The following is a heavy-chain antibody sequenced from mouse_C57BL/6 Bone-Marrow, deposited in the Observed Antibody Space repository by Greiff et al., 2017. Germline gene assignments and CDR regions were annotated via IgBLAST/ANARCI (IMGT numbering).Heavy chain of an antibody. CDR3: TTSLIYYEDDDPD. CDR1: GFNIKDYY. V-gene: IGHV14-1*01. J-gene: IGHJ1*03. Sequence: VQLQQSGAELVRPGASVTLSCTASGFNIKDYYMHWVKQRPEQGLEWIGRIDPEDGDTEYAPKFQGKATMTADTASNTAYLQLSSLTSEDTAGYDCTTSLIYYEDDDPDWGTGTTVTVSS. D-gene: IGHD2-4*01. CDR2: IDPEDGDT.